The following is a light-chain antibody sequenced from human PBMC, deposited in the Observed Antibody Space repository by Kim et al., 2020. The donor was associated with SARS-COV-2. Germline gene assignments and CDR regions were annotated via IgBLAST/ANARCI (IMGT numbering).Light chain of an antibody. CDR2: AAS. J-gene: IGKJ1*01. CDR1: QGISNY. Sequence: DIQMTQSPSSLSASVGDGVTITCRASQGISNYLAWYQQKPGKVPKLLIYAASALQSGVPSRFSGSVSGTDFSLTISSLQPEDVGTYYCQKYDSAPWTFGQGTKVDIK. CDR3: QKYDSAPWT. V-gene: IGKV1-27*01.